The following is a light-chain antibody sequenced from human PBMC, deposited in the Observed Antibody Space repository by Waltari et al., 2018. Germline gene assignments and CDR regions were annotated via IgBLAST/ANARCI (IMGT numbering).Light chain of an antibody. V-gene: IGKV1-9*01. Sequence: DIQLPHSPSFLSASVGDRVTLTCRASQGISSYLAWYQQKPGKAPKLLIYAASTLQSGVPSRFSGSGSGTEFTLTISSLQPEDFATYYCQQLNSYPYTFGQGTKLEIK. J-gene: IGKJ2*01. CDR2: AAS. CDR3: QQLNSYPYT. CDR1: QGISSY.